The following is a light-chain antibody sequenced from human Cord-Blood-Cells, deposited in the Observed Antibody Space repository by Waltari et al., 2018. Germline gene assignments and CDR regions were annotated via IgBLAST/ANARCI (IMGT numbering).Light chain of an antibody. CDR1: SSNIGAGFA. Sequence: QSVLTQPPSVSGPPGPRVTISCTGRSSNIGAGFALPWYQQLPGTAPKLLIYGNSNRPSGVPDRFSGSKSGTSASLAITGLQAEDEADYYCQSYDSSLSGVVFGGGTKLTVL. CDR2: GNS. CDR3: QSYDSSLSGVV. V-gene: IGLV1-40*01. J-gene: IGLJ2*01.